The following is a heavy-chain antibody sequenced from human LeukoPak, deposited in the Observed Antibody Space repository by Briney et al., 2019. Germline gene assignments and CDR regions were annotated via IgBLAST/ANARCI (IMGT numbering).Heavy chain of an antibody. V-gene: IGHV4-59*01. CDR1: GGSISSYY. J-gene: IGHJ4*02. D-gene: IGHD1-26*01. Sequence: SETLSLTCTVSGGSISSYYWSWIRQPPGKGLEWIGYIYYSGSTNYNPSLKSRVTISVDTSKNQFSLKLSSVTAADTAVYYCARGGSYRYHFDYWGQGTLVTVSS. CDR3: ARGGSYRYHFDY. CDR2: IYYSGST.